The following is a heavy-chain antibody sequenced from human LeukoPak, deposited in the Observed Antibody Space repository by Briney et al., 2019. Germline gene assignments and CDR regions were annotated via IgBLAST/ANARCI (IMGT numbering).Heavy chain of an antibody. V-gene: IGHV3-23*01. J-gene: IGHJ4*02. CDR2: ISVSGDNT. CDR3: ARSTYCGGDCYPALGY. Sequence: GGSLRLSCSASGFTFSNYAMTWVRQAPGKGLQWVSTISVSGDNTYYADSVKGRFTISRDNSKNSLYLQMNSLRDEDTAVYYCARSTYCGGDCYPALGYWGQGTPVTVSS. CDR1: GFTFSNYA. D-gene: IGHD2-21*02.